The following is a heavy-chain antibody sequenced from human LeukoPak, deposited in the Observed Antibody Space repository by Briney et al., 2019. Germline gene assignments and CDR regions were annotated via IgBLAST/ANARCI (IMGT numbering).Heavy chain of an antibody. J-gene: IGHJ4*02. V-gene: IGHV4-61*08. CDR2: IYYSGNTRST. Sequence: PSETLSLTCAVSGASVDSGGYYWSWVRQPPGKGLEWIGYIYYSGNTRSTNYNPSLKSRVTISVDSSKNQFSLKLSSVTAADTAGDYLARGSPDGGRSGGSAFDYWGQGTLVTVSS. CDR3: ARGSPDGGRSGGSAFDY. D-gene: IGHD3-16*01. CDR1: GASVDSGGYY.